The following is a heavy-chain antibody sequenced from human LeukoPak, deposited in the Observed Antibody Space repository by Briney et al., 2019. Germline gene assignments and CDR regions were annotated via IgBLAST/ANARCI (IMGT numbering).Heavy chain of an antibody. J-gene: IGHJ4*02. CDR1: GGTFSSYA. CDR3: ARDGGYYDSSGYYNY. V-gene: IGHV1-69*10. D-gene: IGHD3-22*01. Sequence: SVKVSCKASGGTFSSYAISWVRQAPGQGLEWMGWIIPILGIANYAQKFQGRVTITADKSTSTAYMELSSLRSEDTAVYYCARDGGYYDSSGYYNYWGQGTLVTVSS. CDR2: IIPILGIA.